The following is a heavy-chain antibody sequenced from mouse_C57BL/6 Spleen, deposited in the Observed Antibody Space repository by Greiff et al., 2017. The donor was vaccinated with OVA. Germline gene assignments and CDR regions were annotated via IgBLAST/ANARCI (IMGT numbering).Heavy chain of an antibody. CDR2: ISSGSSTI. J-gene: IGHJ1*03. Sequence: EVKLMESGGGLVKPGGSLKLSCAASGFTFSDYGMHWVRQAPEKGLEWVAYISSGSSTIYYADTVKGRFTFSRDNAKNTLFLQMTSLRSEDTAMYYCARQITGHWYFDVWGTGTTVTVSS. CDR1: GFTFSDYG. V-gene: IGHV5-17*01. D-gene: IGHD4-1*01. CDR3: ARQITGHWYFDV.